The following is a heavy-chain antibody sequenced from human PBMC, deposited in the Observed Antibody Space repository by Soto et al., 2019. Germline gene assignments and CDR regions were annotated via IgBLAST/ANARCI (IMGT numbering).Heavy chain of an antibody. J-gene: IGHJ6*02. Sequence: QVQLVESGGGLVKPGGALRLSCAASGFSFSDSYMSWVRQAPGKGLEWVSYISGTSGYTGYADSVKGRFTISRDNAKISLYMQMITLRVEDAAVYSCARDRGGYGPPDVWGQGTTVTVSS. CDR1: GFSFSDSY. D-gene: IGHD3-10*01. CDR2: ISGTSGYT. V-gene: IGHV3-11*06. CDR3: ARDRGGYGPPDV.